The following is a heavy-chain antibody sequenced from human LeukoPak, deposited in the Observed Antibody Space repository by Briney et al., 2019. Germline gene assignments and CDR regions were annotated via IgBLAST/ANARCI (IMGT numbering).Heavy chain of an antibody. CDR1: GYTFTSND. V-gene: IGHV1-8*01. CDR2: MNPNSGNT. D-gene: IGHD6-19*01. Sequence: ASVKVSCKASGYTFTSNDINWVRQATGQGHEWMGWMNPNSGNTGYAQKFQGRVAMTRNTSISTAYMELSSLRSEDTAVYYCARDVGMSSGWSRYYYYGMDVWGQGTTVTVSS. CDR3: ARDVGMSSGWSRYYYYGMDV. J-gene: IGHJ6*02.